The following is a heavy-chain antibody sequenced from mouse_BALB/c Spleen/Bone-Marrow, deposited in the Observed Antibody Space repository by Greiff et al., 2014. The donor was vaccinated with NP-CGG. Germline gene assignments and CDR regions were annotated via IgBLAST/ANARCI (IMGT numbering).Heavy chain of an antibody. CDR1: GISITTGNYR. D-gene: IGHD2-4*01. V-gene: IGHV3-5*02. J-gene: IGHJ4*01. Sequence: VQLQQSGPGLVKPSQTVSLTCPVTGISITTGNYRWSWIRQFPGKKLEWIGYIYYSGTITYNPSLTSRTTITRDTSKNQFFLEMNSLTAEDTATYYCARDGGLRGYAMDYWGQGTSVTVSS. CDR2: IYYSGTI. CDR3: ARDGGLRGYAMDY.